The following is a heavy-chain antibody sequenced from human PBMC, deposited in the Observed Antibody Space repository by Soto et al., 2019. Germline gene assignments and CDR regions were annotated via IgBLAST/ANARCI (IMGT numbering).Heavy chain of an antibody. CDR2: IDPSDSYT. CDR3: ARHVGGGYSRSKHPYYYYGMDV. Sequence: GESLKISCKGSGYSFTSYWISWVRQMPGKGLEWMGRIDPSDSYTNYSPSFQGHVTISADKSISTAYLQWSSLKASDTARYYCARHVGGGYSRSKHPYYYYGMDVWGPGTTVTASS. J-gene: IGHJ6*02. V-gene: IGHV5-10-1*01. CDR1: GYSFTSYW. D-gene: IGHD6-6*01.